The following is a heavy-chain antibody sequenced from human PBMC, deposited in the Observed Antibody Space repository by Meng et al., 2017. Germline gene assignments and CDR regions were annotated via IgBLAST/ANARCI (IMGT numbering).Heavy chain of an antibody. J-gene: IGHJ3*02. V-gene: IGHV3-9*01. CDR2: ISWNSGSI. CDR3: ARKGSGSYYNPKQPDAFDI. Sequence: SLKISCAASGFTFDDYAMHWVRQAPGKGLEWVSGISWNSGSIGYADSVKGRFTISRDNAKNSLYLQMNSLRAEDTALYYCARKGSGSYYNPKQPDAFDIWGQGTMVTVSS. CDR1: GFTFDDYA. D-gene: IGHD3-10*01.